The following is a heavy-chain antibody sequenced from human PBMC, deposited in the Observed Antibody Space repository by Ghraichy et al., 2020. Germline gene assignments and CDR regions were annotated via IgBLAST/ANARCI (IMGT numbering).Heavy chain of an antibody. CDR2: ISGSGGST. D-gene: IGHD2-2*01. J-gene: IGHJ4*02. V-gene: IGHV3-23*01. CDR1: GFTFSSYA. Sequence: GGSLRLSCAASGFTFSSYAMSWVRQAPGKGLEWVSAISGSGGSTYYADSVKGRFTISRDNSKNTLYLQMNSLRAEDTAVYYCANPPCSSTSCYWDWGQGTLVTVSS. CDR3: ANPPCSSTSCYWD.